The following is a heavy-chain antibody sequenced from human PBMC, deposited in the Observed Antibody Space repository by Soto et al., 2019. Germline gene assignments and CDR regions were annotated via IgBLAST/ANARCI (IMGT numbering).Heavy chain of an antibody. Sequence: SVKVSCKASGFTFTSSAMQWLRQARGPRLSWIGWIVVCSCNTNYAQKFQERVTITRDMSTSTAYMELSSLRSEDTAVYYCAXXXXXXXXXXXXXXXGKGTTVTVSS. CDR2: IVVCSCNT. V-gene: IGHV1-58*02. J-gene: IGHJ6*04. CDR3: AXXXXXXXXXXXXXX. CDR1: GFTFTSSA.